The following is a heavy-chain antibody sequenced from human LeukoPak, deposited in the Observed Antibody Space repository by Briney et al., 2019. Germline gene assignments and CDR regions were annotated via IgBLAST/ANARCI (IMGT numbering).Heavy chain of an antibody. D-gene: IGHD2-2*01. Sequence: SETLSLTCTVSGGSISSYYWSWIRQPPGKGLEWIGYIYYSGSTYYNPSLKSRVTISVDTSKSQFSLKLSSVTAADTAVYYCAGSSTSFDFDIWGQGTMVTVSS. CDR1: GGSISSYY. CDR3: AGSSTSFDFDI. J-gene: IGHJ3*02. V-gene: IGHV4-59*08. CDR2: IYYSGST.